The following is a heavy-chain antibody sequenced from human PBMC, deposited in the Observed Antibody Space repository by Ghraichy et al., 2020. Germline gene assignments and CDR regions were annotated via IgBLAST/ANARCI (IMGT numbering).Heavy chain of an antibody. CDR2: INHSGST. CDR1: GGSISGYY. Sequence: SETLSLTCAVYGGSISGYYWSWIRQPPGKGLEWIGEINHSGSTNNNPTLKSRVTISVDTSKNQFSLTLSSVTAADTAVYYCARQVMVHYFDYWGQGTLVTVSS. CDR3: ARQVMVHYFDY. D-gene: IGHD3-22*01. V-gene: IGHV4-34*01. J-gene: IGHJ4*02.